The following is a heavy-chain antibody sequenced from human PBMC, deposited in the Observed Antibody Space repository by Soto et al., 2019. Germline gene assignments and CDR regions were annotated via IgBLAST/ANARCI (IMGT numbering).Heavy chain of an antibody. J-gene: IGHJ5*02. V-gene: IGHV5-51*01. CDR2: IYPGDSDT. Sequence: PGESLKISCKGSGYSFTTYWIGWVLQMPWKGLEWMGIIYPGDSDTIYSPSFQGQVTISADKSISTTYLQWSSLRASDTAMYYCARGSGSSNWYRNWFDPWGLGTLVTVSS. D-gene: IGHD6-13*01. CDR3: ARGSGSSNWYRNWFDP. CDR1: GYSFTTYW.